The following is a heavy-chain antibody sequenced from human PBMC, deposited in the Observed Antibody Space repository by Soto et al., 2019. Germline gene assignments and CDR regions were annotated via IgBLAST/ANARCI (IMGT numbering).Heavy chain of an antibody. D-gene: IGHD3-3*01. V-gene: IGHV1-46*01. CDR1: GDTFTSYY. Sequence: QVQLVQSGAEVKRPGASVKVSCKAPGDTFTSYYLNWVRQAPGQGLEWMGVINPHGGSTKYAQKFQGRITMTRDTSRSTVYMELSSLRSDDTAIYYCARSSVGNFGIIIEGSNWFDPWGQGTLVTVSS. CDR2: INPHGGST. J-gene: IGHJ5*02. CDR3: ARSSVGNFGIIIEGSNWFDP.